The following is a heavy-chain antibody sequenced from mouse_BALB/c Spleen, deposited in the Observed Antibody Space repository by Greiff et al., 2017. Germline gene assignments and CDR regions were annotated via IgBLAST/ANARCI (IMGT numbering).Heavy chain of an antibody. CDR3: ARNDGYPAMDY. V-gene: IGHV1-7*01. Sequence: VQLQQSGAELAKPGASVKMSCKASGYTFTSYWMHWVKQRPGQGLEWIGYINPSTGYTEYNQKFKDKATLTADKSSSTAYMQLSSLTSEDSAVYYCARNDGYPAMDYWGQGTSVTVSS. CDR2: INPSTGYT. D-gene: IGHD2-3*01. CDR1: GYTFTSYW. J-gene: IGHJ4*01.